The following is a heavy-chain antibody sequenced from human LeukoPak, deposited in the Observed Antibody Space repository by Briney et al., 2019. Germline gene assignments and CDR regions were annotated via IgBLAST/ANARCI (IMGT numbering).Heavy chain of an antibody. J-gene: IGHJ4*02. Sequence: SETLSLTCAVYGGSFSGYYWTWIRQHPGKGREWIGYVYYSGSTYYNPSLKSRVTISVDTSKNQFSLKLSSVTAADTAVYYCARLPNYDSSGYLDYWGQGTVVTVSS. CDR3: ARLPNYDSSGYLDY. CDR1: GGSFSGYY. CDR2: VYYSGST. D-gene: IGHD3-22*01. V-gene: IGHV4-31*11.